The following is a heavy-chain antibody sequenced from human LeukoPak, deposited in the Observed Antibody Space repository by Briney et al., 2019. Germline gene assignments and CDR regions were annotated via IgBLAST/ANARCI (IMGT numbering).Heavy chain of an antibody. CDR1: GFTLSNSW. J-gene: IGHJ4*02. D-gene: IGHD3-10*01. V-gene: IGHV3-74*01. CDR3: ARAGNYYYPY. Sequence: GGSLRLSRAAPGFTLSNSWMHWVRPAPGGGLVWVSRMNSDGSTIDYADSVKGRFTISRDNAKNTLYLQMNSLRVEDMAVYYCARAGNYYYPYWGLGTLVTVSS. CDR2: MNSDGSTI.